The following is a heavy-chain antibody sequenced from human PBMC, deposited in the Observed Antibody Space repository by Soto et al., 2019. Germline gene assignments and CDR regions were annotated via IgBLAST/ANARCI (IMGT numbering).Heavy chain of an antibody. CDR1: GFIFKNYA. J-gene: IGHJ4*02. V-gene: IGHV3-30*04. Sequence: QVQLVESGGGVVQPGRSLRLSCAGSGFIFKNYALNWVRQAPGKGLEWVASITRDGYNKYYADSVKGRFTISRDNSRDTLSLQMTALRTEDSSIYCCTKSSGGSSSVGMDYWGQGTRVTVSS. D-gene: IGHD6-6*01. CDR3: TKSSGGSSSVGMDY. CDR2: ITRDGYNK.